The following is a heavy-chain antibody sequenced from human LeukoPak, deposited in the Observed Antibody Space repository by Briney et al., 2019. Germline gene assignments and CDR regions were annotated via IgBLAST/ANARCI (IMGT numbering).Heavy chain of an antibody. CDR1: GYTFTSYA. V-gene: IGHV1-18*01. CDR3: ARQRELMVRGGPSPYYRPEIDY. J-gene: IGHJ4*02. Sequence: GASVKVSCKASGYTFTSYAMNWVRQAPGQGLEWMGWISAYNGNTNYAQKLQGRVTMTTDTSTSTAYMELRSLRSDDTAVYYCARQRELMVRGGPSPYYRPEIDYWGQGTLVTVSS. CDR2: ISAYNGNT. D-gene: IGHD3-10*01.